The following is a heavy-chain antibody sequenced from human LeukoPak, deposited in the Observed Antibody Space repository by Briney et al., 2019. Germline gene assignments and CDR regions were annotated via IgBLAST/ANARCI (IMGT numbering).Heavy chain of an antibody. Sequence: PSETLSLTCAVYGGSFSGYYWSWIRQPPGKGLEWIGEINHSGSTNYNPSLKSRVTISVDTSKNQFSLKLSSVTAADTAVYYRARGRSSSWYGVYFQHWGQGTLVTVSS. J-gene: IGHJ1*01. CDR3: ARGRSSSWYGVYFQH. CDR1: GGSFSGYY. D-gene: IGHD6-13*01. V-gene: IGHV4-34*01. CDR2: INHSGST.